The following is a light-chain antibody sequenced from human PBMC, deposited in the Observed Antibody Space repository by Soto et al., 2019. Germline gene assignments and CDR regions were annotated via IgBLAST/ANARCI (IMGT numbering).Light chain of an antibody. V-gene: IGKV4-1*01. CDR2: WAS. CDR3: QQYFTSPWT. J-gene: IGKJ1*01. Sequence: DIVMTQSPDSLAVSLGERATFNCKSSQSILDRSKNKYYLAWYQQKSGQPPKLLIYWASLREPGVPDRFTGRGYGTDFTLTISSLQAEDVAVYYCQQYFTSPWTFGQGTKVEI. CDR1: QSILDRSKNKYY.